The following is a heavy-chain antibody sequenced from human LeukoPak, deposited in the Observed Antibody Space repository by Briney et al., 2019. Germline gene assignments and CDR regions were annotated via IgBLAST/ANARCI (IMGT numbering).Heavy chain of an antibody. V-gene: IGHV3-23*01. J-gene: IGHJ4*02. Sequence: GGSLILSCAASGFTFRNFAMSWVRQAPGKGLEWVSCISDTGTTTYDADSVKGRFTLSRDNSKTTLYLQMNSLRADDTALYYCAKGTSVPRPHYFDNWGQGTLVTVSS. CDR3: AKGTSVPRPHYFDN. CDR1: GFTFRNFA. D-gene: IGHD1-1*01. CDR2: ISDTGTTT.